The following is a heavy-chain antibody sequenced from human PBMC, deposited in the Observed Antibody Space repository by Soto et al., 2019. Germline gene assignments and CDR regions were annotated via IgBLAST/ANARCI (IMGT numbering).Heavy chain of an antibody. CDR2: IIPLLDVT. V-gene: IGHV1-69*08. Sequence: QVQLVQSGAEVKKPGSSVKVSCKASGGTFSTYTINWVRQAPGQGLEWMGRIIPLLDVTNNAQRFQGRVTITADKSTSTVYMELTSLTSHGTAVYYCARDSGTVGYDDSWGQGTLVTFSS. J-gene: IGHJ4*02. D-gene: IGHD3-10*01. CDR3: ARDSGTVGYDDS. CDR1: GGTFSTYT.